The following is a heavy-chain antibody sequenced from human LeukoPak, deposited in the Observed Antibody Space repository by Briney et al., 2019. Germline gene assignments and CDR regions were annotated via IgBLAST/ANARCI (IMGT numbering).Heavy chain of an antibody. CDR3: ARGDPDY. V-gene: IGHV3-7*01. Sequence: GGSLRLSCGASGFTFSSYWLNWVRQAPGKGLEWVANMRFDGSDKYYVDSVKGRFTISRDNAKNSLFLQMNSLRVEDTGVYYCARGDPDYWGQGTLVTVSS. CDR1: GFTFSSYW. CDR2: MRFDGSDK. J-gene: IGHJ4*02.